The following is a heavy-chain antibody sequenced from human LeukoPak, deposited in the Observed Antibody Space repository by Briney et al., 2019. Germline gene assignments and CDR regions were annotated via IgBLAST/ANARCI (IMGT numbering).Heavy chain of an antibody. D-gene: IGHD4-11*01. V-gene: IGHV3-21*01. CDR1: GFTFSVYR. Sequence: GGSLRLSCAASGFTFSVYRMNWVRQAPGKGLECVASISSSGSYIYHADSVKGRFTISRDNARNSLYLQMNSLRAEDTAVYYCAKDATAVIGTVYMDVWGKGTAVTISS. CDR2: ISSSGSYI. CDR3: AKDATAVIGTVYMDV. J-gene: IGHJ6*03.